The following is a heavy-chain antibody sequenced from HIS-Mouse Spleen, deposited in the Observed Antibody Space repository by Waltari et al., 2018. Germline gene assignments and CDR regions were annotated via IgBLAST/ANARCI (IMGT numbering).Heavy chain of an antibody. CDR2: IYYSGRT. V-gene: IGHV4-39*07. Sequence: QLQLQESGPGLVKPSETLSLTCTVSGGSISLSSYYWGWIRQPPGKGLEWIGSIYYSGRTYYNPSLKSRVTISVDTSKNQFSLKLSSVTAADTAVYYCAREIPYSSSWYDWYFDLWGRGTLVTVSS. D-gene: IGHD6-13*01. CDR3: AREIPYSSSWYDWYFDL. J-gene: IGHJ2*01. CDR1: GGSISLSSYY.